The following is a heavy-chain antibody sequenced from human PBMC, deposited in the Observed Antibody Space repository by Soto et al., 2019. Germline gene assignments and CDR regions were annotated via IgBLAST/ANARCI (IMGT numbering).Heavy chain of an antibody. Sequence: GSLRLSCAASGFTFSNFGMHWVRQAPGKGLEWVAVISYDGSNEYYADSVKGRFTISRDNSKNTLYLQMNSLRAGDTAVYNCAKDRITFGYHDSSGFSDYWGQGTLVTVSS. CDR3: AKDRITFGYHDSSGFSDY. CDR1: GFTFSNFG. V-gene: IGHV3-30*18. CDR2: ISYDGSNE. J-gene: IGHJ4*02. D-gene: IGHD3-22*01.